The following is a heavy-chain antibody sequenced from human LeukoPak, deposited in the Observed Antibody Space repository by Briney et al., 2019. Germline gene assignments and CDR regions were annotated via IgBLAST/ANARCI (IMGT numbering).Heavy chain of an antibody. D-gene: IGHD5-18*01. CDR3: ARVRYSYGYTYDAFDI. CDR1: GFTFSSYW. V-gene: IGHV4-59*01. Sequence: GSLRLSCAASGFTFSSYWMSWVRQPPGKGLEWIAYIYHSGSTNYNPSLKSRVTMSLDTSKNHFSLKLSSVTAADTAVYYCARVRYSYGYTYDAFDIWGQGTMVTVSS. J-gene: IGHJ3*02. CDR2: IYHSGST.